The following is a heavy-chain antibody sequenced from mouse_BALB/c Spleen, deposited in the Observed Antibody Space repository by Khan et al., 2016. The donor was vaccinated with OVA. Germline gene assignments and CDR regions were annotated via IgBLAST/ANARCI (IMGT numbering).Heavy chain of an antibody. D-gene: IGHD3-3*01. CDR3: AGGRAY. V-gene: IGHV3-2*02. CDR1: GYSITSDYA. Sequence: EVQLQESGPGLVKPSQSLSLTCTVTGYSITSDYAWNWIRQFPGNKLEWMGYISYSGRTSYTPSLKSRISINRDTSKNQFFLQLNSVTTEDTATYYGAGGRAYWGQGTLVTVSA. CDR2: ISYSGRT. J-gene: IGHJ3*01.